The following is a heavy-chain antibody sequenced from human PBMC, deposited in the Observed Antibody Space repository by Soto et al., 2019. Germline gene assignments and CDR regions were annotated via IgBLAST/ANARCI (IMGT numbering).Heavy chain of an antibody. CDR2: IYYSGST. D-gene: IGHD6-19*01. V-gene: IGHV4-59*12. J-gene: IGHJ6*02. Sequence: SETLSLTCTVSGGSISSYYWSWIRQPPGKGLEWIGYIYYSGSTNYNPSLKSRVTISVDTSKNQFSLQLKSVTAADTALYYCARFSGSYYYAMDVWGQGSTVT. CDR3: ARFSGSYYYAMDV. CDR1: GGSISSYY.